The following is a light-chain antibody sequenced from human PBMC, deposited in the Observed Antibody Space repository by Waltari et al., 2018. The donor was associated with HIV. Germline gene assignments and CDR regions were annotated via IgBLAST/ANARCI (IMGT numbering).Light chain of an antibody. Sequence: DIQMTQSPSSLSASVGDRVPITCRASQSLRSYLNWYQQKPGKAPKVLMYAASTLQSGVPSRFSGSGSGTDFTLTISSLQPEDFATYYCQQSYSIPLTFGGGTKVEIK. J-gene: IGKJ4*01. CDR2: AAS. CDR3: QQSYSIPLT. CDR1: QSLRSY. V-gene: IGKV1-39*01.